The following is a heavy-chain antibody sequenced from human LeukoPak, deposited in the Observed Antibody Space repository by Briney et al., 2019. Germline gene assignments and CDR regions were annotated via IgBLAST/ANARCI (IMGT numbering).Heavy chain of an antibody. Sequence: GGSLRLSCAASGFAFNDFAMYWVRQAPGKGLDWVAVIWRDGSHRYYAHSIKGRFTISRDNSKNTLYLQMSSLRADGTAVYYCAKSSIMFAAGRLGSIDFWGQGTLVTVSS. CDR2: IWRDGSHR. V-gene: IGHV3-33*06. CDR3: AKSSIMFAAGRLGSIDF. J-gene: IGHJ4*02. CDR1: GFAFNDFA. D-gene: IGHD1-26*01.